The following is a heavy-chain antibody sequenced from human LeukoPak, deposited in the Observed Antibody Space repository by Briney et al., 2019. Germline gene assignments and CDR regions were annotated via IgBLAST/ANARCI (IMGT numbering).Heavy chain of an antibody. D-gene: IGHD5-24*01. V-gene: IGHV4-39*01. CDR2: IYYTGST. CDR1: GVSISSTTYY. CDR3: ARHGEMAVITHLDY. J-gene: IGHJ4*02. Sequence: SETLSLTCSVSGVSISSTTYYWAWIRQPPGKGLEWIGTIYYTGSTYYNPSLKSRVTISVDTSKNQFPLKLISVTAADTAVYYCARHGEMAVITHLDYWGQGTLVTVSS.